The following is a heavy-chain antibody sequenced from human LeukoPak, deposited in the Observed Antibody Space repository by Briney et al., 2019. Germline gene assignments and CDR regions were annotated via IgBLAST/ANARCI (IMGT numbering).Heavy chain of an antibody. J-gene: IGHJ6*03. V-gene: IGHV3-30*14. CDR2: ISYDGSNK. Sequence: PGGSLRLSCTATGFTFGDYAMSWFRQAPGKGLEWVAVISYDGSNKYYANSVKGRFTISRDNSKNTLYLQMGSLRAEDMAVYYCARARSFLSYMDVWGKGTTVTISS. D-gene: IGHD3-10*01. CDR1: GFTFGDYA. CDR3: ARARSFLSYMDV.